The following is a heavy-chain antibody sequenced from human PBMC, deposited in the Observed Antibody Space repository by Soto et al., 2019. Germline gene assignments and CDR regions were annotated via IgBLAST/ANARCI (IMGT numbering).Heavy chain of an antibody. D-gene: IGHD3-22*01. CDR2: ISSSSSFI. CDR3: ARNPYYYDTSGYYY. J-gene: IGHJ4*02. Sequence: EVQLVEAGGGLFKSGGSLRLSCAAFGFTFSSYSMNWVRQAPGKGLEWVSSISSSSSFIYYADSLKGRFTISRDNAKNSLYLQMNSLRAEDTAVYYCARNPYYYDTSGYYYWGQGTLVTVSS. V-gene: IGHV3-21*01. CDR1: GFTFSSYS.